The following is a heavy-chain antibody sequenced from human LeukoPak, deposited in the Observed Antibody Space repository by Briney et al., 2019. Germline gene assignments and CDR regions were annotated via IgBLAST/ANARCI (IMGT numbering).Heavy chain of an antibody. J-gene: IGHJ5*02. CDR3: ARDRYCSGGSCYSGWFDP. CDR2: IYYSGST. CDR1: GGSISSYY. Sequence: PSETLSLTCTVSGGSISSYYWSWIRQPPGKGLEWIGYIYYSGSTNYNPSLKSRVTISVDTSKNQFSLELSSVTAADTAVYYCARDRYCSGGSCYSGWFDPWGQGTLVTVSS. D-gene: IGHD2-15*01. V-gene: IGHV4-59*01.